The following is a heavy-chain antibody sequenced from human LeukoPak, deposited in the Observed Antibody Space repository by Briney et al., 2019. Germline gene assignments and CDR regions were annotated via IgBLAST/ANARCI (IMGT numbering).Heavy chain of an antibody. V-gene: IGHV4-30-4*08. J-gene: IGHJ3*02. D-gene: IGHD2-21*02. CDR1: GGSISSGGYY. CDR3: ARGHIVVVTGAFDI. Sequence: SETLSLTCTVSGGSISSGGYYWSWIRQHPGKGLEWIGYIYYSGSTYYNPSLKSRVTISVDTSKNQFSLKLSSVTAADTAVYYCARGHIVVVTGAFDIWGQGTMVTVSS. CDR2: IYYSGST.